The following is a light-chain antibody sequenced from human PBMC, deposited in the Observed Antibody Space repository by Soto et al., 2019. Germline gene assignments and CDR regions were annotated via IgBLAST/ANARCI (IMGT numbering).Light chain of an antibody. CDR2: EVS. Sequence: QSVLTQPPSVSGSPGQSVTISCAATSSDVGSFNRVSWYQKTPGTAPKVLIYEVSNRPSGVPDRFSGSRSGSTASLTISGLQAEDEADYYCSLYTSSGTYVFGTGTKVTVL. CDR1: SSDVGSFNR. CDR3: SLYTSSGTYV. J-gene: IGLJ1*01. V-gene: IGLV2-18*01.